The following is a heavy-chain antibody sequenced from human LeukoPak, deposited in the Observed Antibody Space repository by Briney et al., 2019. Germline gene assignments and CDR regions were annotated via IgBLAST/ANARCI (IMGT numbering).Heavy chain of an antibody. D-gene: IGHD6-13*01. CDR3: SRDYSSSWYDY. V-gene: IGHV1-18*01. Sequence: ASVKVSCTASGYTFTSYGISWVRQAPGQGLEWMGWISAYNGNTNYAHKLQGRVTMTTDTSTSTAYMELRSLRSDDTAVYYCSRDYSSSWYDYWGQGTLVTVSS. CDR2: ISAYNGNT. CDR1: GYTFTSYG. J-gene: IGHJ4*02.